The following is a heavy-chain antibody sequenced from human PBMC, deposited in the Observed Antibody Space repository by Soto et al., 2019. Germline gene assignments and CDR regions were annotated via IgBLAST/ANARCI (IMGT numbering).Heavy chain of an antibody. CDR2: IYFDGGNK. J-gene: IGHJ4*02. V-gene: IGHV3-30*03. D-gene: IGHD7-27*01. CDR3: ARDPKTSGGQHWAFNYFDS. Sequence: GGSLRLSCAASGFSFSNSNMHWVRQAPGRGLDWVAGIYFDGGNKYYADSVKGRFTISRDNSKSTLYLQVDSLRPEDAAVYYCARDPKTSGGQHWAFNYFDSWGQGTLVTVSS. CDR1: GFSFSNSN.